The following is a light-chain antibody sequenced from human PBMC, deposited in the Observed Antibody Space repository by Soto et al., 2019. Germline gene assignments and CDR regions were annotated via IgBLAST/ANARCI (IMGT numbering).Light chain of an antibody. CDR3: AVWDDGLNGYV. CDR2: AHI. CDR1: RSNVGTNL. Sequence: QSVLTQPPSASGTPGQRVTISCSGRRSNVGTNLVNWYQQLPGTAPKLLIYAHIQRPSGVPDRFPGSTSGTSASLAISGLQSEDEADYYCAVWDDGLNGYVFGTGTKVTVL. V-gene: IGLV1-44*01. J-gene: IGLJ1*01.